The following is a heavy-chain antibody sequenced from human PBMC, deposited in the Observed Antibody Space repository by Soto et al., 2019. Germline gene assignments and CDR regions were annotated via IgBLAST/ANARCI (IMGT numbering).Heavy chain of an antibody. D-gene: IGHD3-16*01. CDR1: GGTFSSYA. CDR2: IIPIFGTA. CDR3: ASPEGGAQPFAFDY. V-gene: IGHV1-69*13. Sequence: SVKVSCKASGGTFSSYAISWVRQAPGQGLEWMGGIIPIFGTANYAQKFQGRVTITADESTSTAYMELSSLRSEDTAVYYCASPEGGAQPFAFDYWGQGTPVTVSS. J-gene: IGHJ4*02.